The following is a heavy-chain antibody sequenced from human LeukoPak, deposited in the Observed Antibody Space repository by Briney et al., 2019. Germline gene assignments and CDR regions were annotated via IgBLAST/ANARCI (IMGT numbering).Heavy chain of an antibody. CDR2: ISNSGGST. CDR1: GFTFSSYA. V-gene: IGHV3-23*01. J-gene: IGHJ4*02. CDR3: AKIGRNDSSGCFDY. D-gene: IGHD3-22*01. Sequence: GGSLRLSCAASGFTFSSYAMSWVRQAPGKGLEGGSTISNSGGSTYYADSVKGRFTISRDNSKNTLYLQMNSLRAEDTAVYYCAKIGRNDSSGCFDYWGQGTLVTVSS.